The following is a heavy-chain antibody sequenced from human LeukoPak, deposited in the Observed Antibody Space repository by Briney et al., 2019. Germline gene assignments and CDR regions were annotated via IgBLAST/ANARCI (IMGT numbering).Heavy chain of an antibody. CDR3: AGTSYYFHY. V-gene: IGHV3-7*01. CDR2: IKHDGSVK. CDR1: AFTFTNSW. Sequence: RGSLRLSCAASAFTFTNSWMSWVRQAPGKGLEWLANIKHDGSVKNYVDSVKGRFTISRDNAKNSVYLQMSSLRVEDTAVYFCAGTSYYFHYWGQGTLVTVSP. J-gene: IGHJ4*02.